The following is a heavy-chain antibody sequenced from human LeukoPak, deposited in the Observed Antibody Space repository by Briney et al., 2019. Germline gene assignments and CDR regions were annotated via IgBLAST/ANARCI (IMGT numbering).Heavy chain of an antibody. Sequence: PGGSLRLSCAASGFTFSSYSMNWVRQAPGKGLEWVSSISSSSSYIYYADSVKGRFTISRDNAKNSLYLQMNSLRAEDTAVYYCARDRYYDSSGYYYESENWFDPWGQGTLVTVSS. J-gene: IGHJ5*02. CDR2: ISSSSSYI. CDR3: ARDRYYDSSGYYYESENWFDP. D-gene: IGHD3-22*01. V-gene: IGHV3-21*01. CDR1: GFTFSSYS.